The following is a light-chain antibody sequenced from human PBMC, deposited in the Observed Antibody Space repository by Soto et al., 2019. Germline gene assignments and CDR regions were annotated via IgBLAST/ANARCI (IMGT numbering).Light chain of an antibody. CDR2: AAS. V-gene: IGKV1-12*01. CDR1: QRLNNS. Sequence: DIQMTQSPSSVSASVGDRVTITCRASQRLNNSLAWYQQKPGKAPKLLISAASSLQSGVPSRFSGSGSGTEFTLTISSLQPEDFATYFCQQGSSFPWTFGQVTKVEIK. J-gene: IGKJ1*01. CDR3: QQGSSFPWT.